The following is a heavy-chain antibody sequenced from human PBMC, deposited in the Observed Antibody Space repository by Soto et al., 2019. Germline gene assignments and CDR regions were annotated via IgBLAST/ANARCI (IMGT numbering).Heavy chain of an antibody. CDR1: GYTFSKYG. V-gene: IGHV1-18*01. CDR3: ARERYFDWSSSKHYFDY. D-gene: IGHD3-9*01. CDR2: ISTYNGET. J-gene: IGHJ4*02. Sequence: ASVKVSCKASGYTFSKYGIGWVRQAPGQGLEWMGWISTYNGETSYAQKFQDRVTMTIDTSTTTAYMELRSLRSDDTAVFYCARERYFDWSSSKHYFDYWGQGALVTVSS.